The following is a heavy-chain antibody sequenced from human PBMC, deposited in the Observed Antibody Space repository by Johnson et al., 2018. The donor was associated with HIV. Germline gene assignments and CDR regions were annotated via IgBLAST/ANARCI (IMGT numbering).Heavy chain of an antibody. D-gene: IGHD6-13*01. CDR2: ISYDGSNK. V-gene: IGHV3-30*18. CDR1: GFTFSRYG. J-gene: IGHJ3*01. CDR3: AKERNAAAGLDAFDL. Sequence: VQLVESGGGVVQPGRSLRLSCAASGFTFSRYGMHWVRQAPGKGLEWVTIISYDGSNKYYEDSVKGRFTISRDNSKNTVYLQMNSLRVEDTAVYYCAKERNAAAGLDAFDLWGQGTLVTVSS.